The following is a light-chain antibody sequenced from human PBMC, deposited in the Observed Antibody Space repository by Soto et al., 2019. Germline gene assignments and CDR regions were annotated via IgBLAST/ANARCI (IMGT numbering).Light chain of an antibody. CDR1: QGIRND. V-gene: IGKV1-6*01. CDR2: AAS. Sequence: AIQMTQSPSSLSASVGDRVTITCRASQGIRNDLGWYQQKPGKAPKLLIYAASSLQSGVPSRFGVSGPGTDFTLTISSLQPEDFATYYCLQDYNYPRTFGQGTKVEIK. CDR3: LQDYNYPRT. J-gene: IGKJ1*01.